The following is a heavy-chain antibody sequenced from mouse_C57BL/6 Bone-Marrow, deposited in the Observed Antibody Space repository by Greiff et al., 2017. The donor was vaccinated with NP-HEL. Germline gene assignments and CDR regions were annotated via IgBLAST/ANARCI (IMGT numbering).Heavy chain of an antibody. Sequence: EVQGVESGGGLVKPGGSLKLSCAASGFTFSSYAMSWVRQTPEKRLEWVATISDGGSYTYYPDNVKGRFTISRDNAKNNLYLQMSHLKSEDTAMYYCARERRFAYWGQGTLVTVSA. CDR3: ARERRFAY. J-gene: IGHJ3*01. CDR2: ISDGGSYT. CDR1: GFTFSSYA. V-gene: IGHV5-4*01.